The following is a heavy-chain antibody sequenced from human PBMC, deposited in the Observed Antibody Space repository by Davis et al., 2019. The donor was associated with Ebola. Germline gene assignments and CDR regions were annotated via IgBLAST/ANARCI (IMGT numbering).Heavy chain of an antibody. CDR1: GYTFTSYG. J-gene: IGHJ6*03. CDR2: ISGYNGNT. V-gene: IGHV1-18*04. Sequence: ASVKVSCKASGYTFTSYGISWVRQAPGQGLEWMGWISGYNGNTNYAPKFQGRVTMTTDTSTSTAYMELRGLRFDDTAVYYCARDGRFLEWLTPQSYHMDVWGKGTTVSVSS. CDR3: ARDGRFLEWLTPQSYHMDV. D-gene: IGHD3-3*01.